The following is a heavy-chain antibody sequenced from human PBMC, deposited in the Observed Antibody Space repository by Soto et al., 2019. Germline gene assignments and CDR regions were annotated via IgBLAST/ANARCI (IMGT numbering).Heavy chain of an antibody. J-gene: IGHJ4*02. CDR1: GFTFSSYA. V-gene: IGHV3-23*01. CDR2: ISGSGGSA. Sequence: GGSLRLSCAASGFTFSSYAMSWVRQAPGKGLEWVSAISGSGGSAFYADSVKGRFTISRDISKNTLYLLMNSLRAEDTALYFCAKVRPGTYRVDYWGQGTLVTVSS. CDR3: AKVRPGTYRVDY. D-gene: IGHD1-26*01.